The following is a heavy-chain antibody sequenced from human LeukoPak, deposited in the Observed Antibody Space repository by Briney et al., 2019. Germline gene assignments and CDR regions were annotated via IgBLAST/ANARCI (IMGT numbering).Heavy chain of an antibody. V-gene: IGHV1-18*04. CDR1: GYTFTSYG. J-gene: IGHJ4*02. Sequence: ASVKVSCKASGYTFTSYGISWVRQAPRQGLEWMGWISAYNGNTNYAQKLQGRVTMTTDTSTSTAYMELRSLRSDDTAVYYCSLLGYCSSTSCFDFDYWGQGTLVTVSS. CDR2: ISAYNGNT. D-gene: IGHD2-2*01. CDR3: SLLGYCSSTSCFDFDY.